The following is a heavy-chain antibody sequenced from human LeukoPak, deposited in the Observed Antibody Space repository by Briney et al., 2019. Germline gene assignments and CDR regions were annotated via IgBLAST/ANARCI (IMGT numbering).Heavy chain of an antibody. CDR2: IYHSGST. D-gene: IGHD2-2*02. CDR3: ARQGYCSSTSCYKGGGSYFDY. J-gene: IGHJ4*02. CDR1: GYSISSGYY. V-gene: IGHV4-38-2*01. Sequence: PSETLSLTCAVSGYSISSGYYWGWIRQPPGKGLEGIGSIYHSGSTYYNPSLKSRVTISVDTSKNQFSLKLSSVNAADTAVYYCARQGYCSSTSCYKGGGSYFDYWGQGTLVTVSS.